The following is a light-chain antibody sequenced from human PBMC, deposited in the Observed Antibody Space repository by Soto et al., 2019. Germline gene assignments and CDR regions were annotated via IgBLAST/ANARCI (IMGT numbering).Light chain of an antibody. Sequence: DIVMTQSPDSLAVSMGEMAPINCKSSQSVFYSSNNKNYLAWYQQKPGQPPKLLIYWASTRESGVTDRFSGSGSGTDFTLTINSMQSEDFAVYYCQPYNNWPLTFGGGTKVAIK. V-gene: IGKV4-1*01. CDR2: WAS. CDR1: QSVFYSSNNKNY. J-gene: IGKJ4*01. CDR3: QPYNNWPLT.